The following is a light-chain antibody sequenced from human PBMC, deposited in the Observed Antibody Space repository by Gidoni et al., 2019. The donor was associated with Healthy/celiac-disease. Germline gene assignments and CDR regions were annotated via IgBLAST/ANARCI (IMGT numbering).Light chain of an antibody. Sequence: EIVLTQSPGTLSLSPGERATLSCRASQSVSSSYLAWYQQKPGQAPRLLIYGASSRSTGIPDRFSGSGSGTDFTLTISRLQPEDFAVYYCQQYCSSPPTFXGXTKVEIK. J-gene: IGKJ4*01. CDR1: QSVSSSY. CDR3: QQYCSSPPT. CDR2: GAS. V-gene: IGKV3-20*01.